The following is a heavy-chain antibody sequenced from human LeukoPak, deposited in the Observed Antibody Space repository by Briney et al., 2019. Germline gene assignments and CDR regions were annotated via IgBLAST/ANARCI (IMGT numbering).Heavy chain of an antibody. J-gene: IGHJ3*02. D-gene: IGHD6-13*01. CDR1: GGTFSSYA. CDR2: IIPIFGTA. Sequence: SVKVACKASGGTFSSYAISLVRQAPGQGLEWMGGIIPIFGTANYAQKFQGRVTITADESTSTAYVELSSLRSEDTGVYYCATQGRGYSSSWWYAFDIWGQGTMVSVSS. CDR3: ATQGRGYSSSWWYAFDI. V-gene: IGHV1-69*13.